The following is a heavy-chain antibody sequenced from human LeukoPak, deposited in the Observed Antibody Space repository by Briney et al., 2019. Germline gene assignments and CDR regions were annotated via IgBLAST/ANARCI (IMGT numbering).Heavy chain of an antibody. J-gene: IGHJ5*02. Sequence: PGGSLRLSCAASGVTLSPYGMHWVRQAPGKELEWLGVISYEGGTQHYADSVKGRFIISRDNPRNTLYLQMNILRTEDTAVYYCAKEGTPHVSTWYDLWGQGTQVIVSS. V-gene: IGHV3-30*18. CDR3: AKEGTPHVSTWYDL. CDR1: GVTLSPYG. D-gene: IGHD3-10*01. CDR2: ISYEGGTQ.